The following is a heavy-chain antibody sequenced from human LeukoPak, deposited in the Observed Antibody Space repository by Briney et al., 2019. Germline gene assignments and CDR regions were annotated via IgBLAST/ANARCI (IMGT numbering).Heavy chain of an antibody. V-gene: IGHV3-7*04. CDR1: GFIFRNNW. D-gene: IGHD2-2*01. Sequence: GGSLRLSSAAAGFIFRNNWMTWVRQAPGKGLEWVANIKRDSSEKYSMDSVKGRFTISRDNVKMILYLQMNSLRAEDTAVYFCARGRSMDFWGQGTLVTVSA. J-gene: IGHJ4*02. CDR2: IKRDSSEK. CDR3: ARGRSMDF.